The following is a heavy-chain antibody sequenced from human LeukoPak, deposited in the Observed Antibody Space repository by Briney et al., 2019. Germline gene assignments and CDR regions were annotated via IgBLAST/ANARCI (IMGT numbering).Heavy chain of an antibody. CDR2: ISSSSSYI. D-gene: IGHD6-6*01. CDR1: GFTFSSYW. CDR3: ARDTEYSSSSFILYYYGMDV. Sequence: PGGSLRLSCVASGFTFSSYWMSWVRQAPGKGLEWVSSISSSSSYIYYADSVKGRFTISRDNAKNSLYLQMNSLRAEDTAVYYCARDTEYSSSSFILYYYGMDVWGQGTTVTVSS. J-gene: IGHJ6*02. V-gene: IGHV3-21*01.